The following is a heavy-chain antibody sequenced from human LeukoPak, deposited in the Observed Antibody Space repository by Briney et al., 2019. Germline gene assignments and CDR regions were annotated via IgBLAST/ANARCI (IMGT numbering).Heavy chain of an antibody. D-gene: IGHD1-26*01. CDR3: AGEVGGSWFDP. V-gene: IGHV4-61*02. CDR1: GGSISSGSHY. Sequence: SETLSLTCTVSGGSISSGSHYWSWIRQPAGKGLGWIGRTYSSGNTNYNPSLKSRVTISLDTSKNQFSLNLSSVTAADTAVYYCAGEVGGSWFDPWGLGTLVTVSS. J-gene: IGHJ5*02. CDR2: TYSSGNT.